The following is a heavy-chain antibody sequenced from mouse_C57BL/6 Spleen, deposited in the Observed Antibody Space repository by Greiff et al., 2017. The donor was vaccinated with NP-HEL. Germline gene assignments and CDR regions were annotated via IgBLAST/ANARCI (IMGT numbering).Heavy chain of an antibody. Sequence: ESGPGLVKPSQSLSLTCSVTGYSITSGYYWNWIRQFPGNKLEWMGYISYDGSNNYNPSLKNRISITRDTSKNQFFLKLNSVTTEDTATYYCARDLPPSFDVWGTGTTVTVSS. CDR3: ARDLPPSFDV. CDR2: ISYDGSN. V-gene: IGHV3-6*01. CDR1: GYSITSGYY. J-gene: IGHJ1*03.